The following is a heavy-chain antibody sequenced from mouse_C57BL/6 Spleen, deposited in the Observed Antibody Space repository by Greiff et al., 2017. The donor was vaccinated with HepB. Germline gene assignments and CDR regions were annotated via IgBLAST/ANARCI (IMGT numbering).Heavy chain of an antibody. CDR3: ASYYGYYWFAY. V-gene: IGHV5-17*01. CDR2: ISSSSSTI. D-gene: IGHD2-3*01. CDR1: GFTFSDYG. J-gene: IGHJ3*01. Sequence: EVKLMASGGGLVKPGGSLKLSCAASGFTFSDYGMHWVRQAPEKGLAWVAYISSSSSTIYYADTVKGRFTISRDNANNTLFLQMTILRSEDTAMYYCASYYGYYWFAYWGQGTLVTVSA.